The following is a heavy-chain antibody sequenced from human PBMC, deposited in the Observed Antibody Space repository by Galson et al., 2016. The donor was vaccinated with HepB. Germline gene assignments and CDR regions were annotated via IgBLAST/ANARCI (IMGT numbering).Heavy chain of an antibody. V-gene: IGHV2-70*01. D-gene: IGHD4-23*01. CDR3: ARIDYGGNSGAFDI. J-gene: IGHJ3*02. CDR1: GFSLSTSGMC. Sequence: PALVKPTQTLTLTCTFSGFSLSTSGMCVSWIRQPPGKALEWLALIDWDDDKYYTTSLKTRLTISKDTSTNQVVLTMTNMDPVDTGTYYCARIDYGGNSGAFDIWGQGTMVTVSS. CDR2: IDWDDDK.